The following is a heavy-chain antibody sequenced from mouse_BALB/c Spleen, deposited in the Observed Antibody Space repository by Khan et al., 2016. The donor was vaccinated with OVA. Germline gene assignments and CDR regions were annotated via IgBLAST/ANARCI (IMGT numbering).Heavy chain of an antibody. CDR2: INTHSGVP. CDR3: ARGGAAYDRNDGGAMEY. J-gene: IGHJ4*01. D-gene: IGHD2-14*01. Sequence: QMQLVQSGPELKKPGETVRISCKASGYTFTTAGIQWVQKMPGKGLKWIGWINTHSGVPKYAEDFKGRFAFSLEISVNTAYLQITNLKNEDTATNFCARGGAAYDRNDGGAMEYWGQGTSVTVSS. V-gene: IGHV9-4*02. CDR1: GYTFTTAG.